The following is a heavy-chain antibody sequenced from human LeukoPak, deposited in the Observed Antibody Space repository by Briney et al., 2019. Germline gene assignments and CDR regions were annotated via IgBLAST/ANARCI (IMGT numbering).Heavy chain of an antibody. Sequence: GGSLRLSCAASGFTFTSYAMHWVRQAPGKGLEWVAVISYDVNNKYYADSVKGRFTISRDNSRNTLYLQMNGLRAEDTAVYYCARVSTSGSGNYLTRAFDVWGQGTMVTVSS. V-gene: IGHV3-30-3*01. CDR3: ARVSTSGSGNYLTRAFDV. CDR2: ISYDVNNK. CDR1: GFTFTSYA. J-gene: IGHJ3*01. D-gene: IGHD3-10*01.